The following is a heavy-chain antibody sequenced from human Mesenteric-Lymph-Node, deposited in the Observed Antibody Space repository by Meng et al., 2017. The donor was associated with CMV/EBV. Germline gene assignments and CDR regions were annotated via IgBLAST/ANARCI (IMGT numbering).Heavy chain of an antibody. CDR3: ARALSSSSIPYYYYYGMDV. Sequence: GESLKISCAASGFTFSNYGLHWVRQAPGKGLEWVAFIRYDGSNEYYADSVKGRFTISRDNAKNSLYLQMNSLRAEDTAVYYCARALSSSSIPYYYYYGMDVWGQGTTVTVSS. CDR1: GFTFSNYG. CDR2: IRYDGSNE. D-gene: IGHD6-13*01. J-gene: IGHJ6*02. V-gene: IGHV3-30*02.